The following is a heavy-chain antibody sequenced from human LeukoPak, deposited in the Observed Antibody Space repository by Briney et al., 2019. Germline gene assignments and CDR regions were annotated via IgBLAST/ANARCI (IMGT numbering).Heavy chain of an antibody. J-gene: IGHJ4*02. Sequence: PGGSLRLSCAASGFTFSSYAMHWVRQAPGKGLEWVAVISYDGSNKYYADSVKGRFTISRDNSKNTLYLQMNSLRAEDTAVYYCARSPGQCSGGSCATGYWGQGTLVTVSS. D-gene: IGHD2-15*01. CDR2: ISYDGSNK. CDR1: GFTFSSYA. V-gene: IGHV3-30-3*01. CDR3: ARSPGQCSGGSCATGY.